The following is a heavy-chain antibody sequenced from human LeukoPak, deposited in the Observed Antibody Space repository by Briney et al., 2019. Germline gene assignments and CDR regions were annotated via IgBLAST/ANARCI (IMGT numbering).Heavy chain of an antibody. CDR2: IYYSGST. J-gene: IGHJ4*02. Sequence: PSETLSLTCTVSGGSINSYYWSWIRQPPGKGLEWIGYIYYSGSTNYNPSLKSRVTISVDTSKNQFSLKLSSVTAADTAVYYCARTCSGYDYWGQGTLVTVSS. V-gene: IGHV4-59*08. D-gene: IGHD5-12*01. CDR1: GGSINSYY. CDR3: ARTCSGYDY.